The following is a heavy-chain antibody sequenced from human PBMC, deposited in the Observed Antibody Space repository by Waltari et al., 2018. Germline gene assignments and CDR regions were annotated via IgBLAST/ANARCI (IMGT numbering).Heavy chain of an antibody. Sequence: QVQLVQSGAEVRKPGAAVKVSCKASGYTFTSSDINWLRPASGQGLEWMGWMNPNSGNTGYAQKFQGRVTMTRNTSISTAYMELSSLRSEDTAVYYCARGYRIPKPYWGYWGQGTLVTVSS. CDR1: GYTFTSSD. CDR2: MNPNSGNT. D-gene: IGHD2-21*01. V-gene: IGHV1-8*02. J-gene: IGHJ4*02. CDR3: ARGYRIPKPYWGY.